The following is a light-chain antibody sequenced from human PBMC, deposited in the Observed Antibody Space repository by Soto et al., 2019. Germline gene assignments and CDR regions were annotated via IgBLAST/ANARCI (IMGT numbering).Light chain of an antibody. CDR1: SSDIGHNY. V-gene: IGLV1-51*01. CDR2: DNN. J-gene: IGLJ3*02. Sequence: QSVLTQPPSVSAAPGQRVTISCSGSSSDIGHNYVAWYQQLQGTAPKLLIYDNNKRPSGIPDRFSGYKSGTSATLGITGLQTGDEADYYCGTWDSSMSAWVFGAGTKLTVL. CDR3: GTWDSSMSAWV.